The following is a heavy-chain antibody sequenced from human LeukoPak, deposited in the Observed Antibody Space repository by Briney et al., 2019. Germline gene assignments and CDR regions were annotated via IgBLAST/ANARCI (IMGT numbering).Heavy chain of an antibody. CDR2: ISAYNGNT. CDR3: ASGDMVVVPAAMNYYYGMDV. D-gene: IGHD2-2*01. Sequence: GASVKVSCKASGYTFTSYGISWVRQAPGQGLAWMGWISAYNGNTNYAQKLQGRVTMTTDTSTSTAYMELRSLRSDDTAVYYCASGDMVVVPAAMNYYYGMDVWGQGTTVTVSS. V-gene: IGHV1-18*01. J-gene: IGHJ6*02. CDR1: GYTFTSYG.